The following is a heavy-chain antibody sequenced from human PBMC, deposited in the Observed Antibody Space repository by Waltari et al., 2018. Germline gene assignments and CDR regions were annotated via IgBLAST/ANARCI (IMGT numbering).Heavy chain of an antibody. CDR2: IGSSGTFV. V-gene: IGHV3-11*01. CDR1: GFSFSDSY. J-gene: IGHJ2*01. CDR3: ARDGGGTNRSYRYFDL. Sequence: QVQLVESGGGLVKPGGSMRLSCAASGFSFSDSYMSWMRQAPGKGREWISHIGSSGTFVYYADSVKGRFTISRDNAKNSLYLQMNSLKDEDTAVYYCARDGGGTNRSYRYFDLWGRGTLVRVSS. D-gene: IGHD1-26*01.